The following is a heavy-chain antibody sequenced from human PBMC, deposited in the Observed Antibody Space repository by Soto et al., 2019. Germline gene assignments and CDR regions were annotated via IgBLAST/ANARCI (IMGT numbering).Heavy chain of an antibody. CDR2: IKSKSSGGTT. CDR3: TTEKGWRQSPLDS. V-gene: IGHV3-15*01. CDR1: GFIFRNAW. Sequence: GGSLRLSCAASGFIFRNAWMSWVRQAPGKGLEWVGRIKSKSSGGTTDYAAPVEGRVTITRDDSKSILYLQMTSLTVEDTAVYFCTTEKGWRQSPLDSWGQGALVTVSS. J-gene: IGHJ5*01. D-gene: IGHD4-4*01.